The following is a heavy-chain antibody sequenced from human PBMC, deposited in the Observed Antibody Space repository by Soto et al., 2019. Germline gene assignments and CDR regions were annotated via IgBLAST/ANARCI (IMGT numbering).Heavy chain of an antibody. J-gene: IGHJ1*01. CDR1: GGSISSYY. CDR3: ARGPRVEMATIPAEYFQH. D-gene: IGHD5-12*01. V-gene: IGHV4-59*01. CDR2: IYYSGST. Sequence: SETLSLTCTASGGSISSYYWSWIRQPPGKGLEWIGYIYYSGSTNYNPSLKSRVTISVDTSKNQFSLKLSSVTAADTAVYYCARGPRVEMATIPAEYFQHWGQGTLVTVSS.